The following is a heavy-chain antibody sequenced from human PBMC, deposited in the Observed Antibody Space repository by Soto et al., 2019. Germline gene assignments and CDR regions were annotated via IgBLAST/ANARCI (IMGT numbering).Heavy chain of an antibody. J-gene: IGHJ6*01. CDR1: GYIFTTYY. D-gene: IGHD3-3*01. CDR3: ARDKRGVRVVPVVPRGDYGMGV. CDR2: INPSGGST. V-gene: IGHV1-46*01. Sequence: XSMKVSNAASGYIFTTYYMQGLREAPEQGLEWMGIINPSGGSTSYAQKFQGRVTMTRDTSTSTVYIELSSLRSEDTAVYYCARDKRGVRVVPVVPRGDYGMGVWGQGTTVTVSS.